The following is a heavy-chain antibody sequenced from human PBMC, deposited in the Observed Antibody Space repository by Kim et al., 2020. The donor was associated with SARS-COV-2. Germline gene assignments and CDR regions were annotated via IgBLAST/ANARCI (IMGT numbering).Heavy chain of an antibody. J-gene: IGHJ6*02. Sequence: GGSLRLSCAASGFTFSSYSMNWVRQAPGKGLEWVSSISSSSSYIYYADSVKGRFTISRDNAKNSLYLQMNSLRAEDTAVYYCARVGSSSWYLSMDVWGQGTTVTVSS. V-gene: IGHV3-21*01. CDR1: GFTFSSYS. CDR3: ARVGSSSWYLSMDV. CDR2: ISSSSSYI. D-gene: IGHD6-13*01.